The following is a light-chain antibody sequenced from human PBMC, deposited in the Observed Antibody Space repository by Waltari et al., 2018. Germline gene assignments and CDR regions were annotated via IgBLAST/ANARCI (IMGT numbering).Light chain of an antibody. V-gene: IGLV1-44*01. J-gene: IGLJ1*01. CDR2: SHN. CDR1: SSNVGSST. Sequence: QSVLTQPPSASGTPGQTVTISCSGSSSNVGSSTVSWYQQLPGTAPKLLIFSHNQRPAGVPDRFSCSKSGTSASLAISGLQSEDEADYFCAAWDDSLNGFYVFGTGTRVTVL. CDR3: AAWDDSLNGFYV.